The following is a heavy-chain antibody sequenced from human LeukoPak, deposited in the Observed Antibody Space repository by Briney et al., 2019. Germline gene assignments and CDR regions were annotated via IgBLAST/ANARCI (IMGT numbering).Heavy chain of an antibody. CDR1: GGSISSSSYY. CDR2: IYYSGST. D-gene: IGHD4-17*01. Sequence: PETLSLTCTVSGGSISSSSYYWGWIRQPPGKGLEWIGSIYYSGSTYYNPSLKSRVTISVDTSKNQFSLKLSSVTAADTAVYYCARHLESFDYGEHVNWFDPWGQGTLVTVSS. CDR3: ARHLESFDYGEHVNWFDP. J-gene: IGHJ5*02. V-gene: IGHV4-39*01.